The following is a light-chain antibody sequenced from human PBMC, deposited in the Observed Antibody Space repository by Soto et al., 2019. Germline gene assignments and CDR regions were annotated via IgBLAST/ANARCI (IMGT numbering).Light chain of an antibody. CDR2: AAS. CDR3: QQTNSFPLT. V-gene: IGKV1-39*01. J-gene: IGKJ4*01. Sequence: DIQMTQSPSSLSASVGDRVTITCRASQSIGFFLNWYQQRPSEVPKLLIFAASILESGVPSRFSGSGSGTDFTLTISSLQPEDFATYYCQQTNSFPLTFGGGTKVDIK. CDR1: QSIGFF.